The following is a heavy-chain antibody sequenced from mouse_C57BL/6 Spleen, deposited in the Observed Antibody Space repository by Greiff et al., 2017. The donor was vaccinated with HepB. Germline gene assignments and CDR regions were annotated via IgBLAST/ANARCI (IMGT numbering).Heavy chain of an antibody. J-gene: IGHJ4*01. CDR2: ISGGGGNT. CDR3: ARHKGSMVTTLYYYAMDY. Sequence: EVQLVESGGGLVKPGGSLKLSCAASGFTFSSYTMSWVRQTPEKRLEWVATISGGGGNTYYPDSVKGRFTISRDNAKNTLYLQMSSLRSEDTALYYCARHKGSMVTTLYYYAMDYWGQGTSVTVSS. D-gene: IGHD2-1*01. V-gene: IGHV5-9*01. CDR1: GFTFSSYT.